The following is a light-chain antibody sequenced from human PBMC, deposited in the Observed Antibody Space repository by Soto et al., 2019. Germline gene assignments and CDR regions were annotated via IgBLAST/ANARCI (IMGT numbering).Light chain of an antibody. Sequence: QSVLTQPASVSGSPGQSITISCTGTGSDVGAYKYVSWYQQHPGKAPKLMIYDVSNRPSGVSYRFSGSKSGNTASLTISGLQAEDEADYSCSSYTSSSTLYVFGTGTKVTVL. CDR1: GSDVGAYKY. CDR2: DVS. J-gene: IGLJ1*01. V-gene: IGLV2-14*03. CDR3: SSYTSSSTLYV.